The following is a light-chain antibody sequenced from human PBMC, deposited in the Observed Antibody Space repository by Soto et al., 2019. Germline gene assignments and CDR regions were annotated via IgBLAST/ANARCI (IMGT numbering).Light chain of an antibody. V-gene: IGKV3-15*01. J-gene: IGKJ2*02. CDR3: QQRGKWPST. Sequence: EIVLTQSPATLSVSPGERATLSCRASQSVNQKLGWYQQKPGQAPRLLIYVASYRATGIPARFSGSGSGTEYTLTISNLQAEDFAVYYCQQRGKWPSTFGPGTKVEMK. CDR1: QSVNQK. CDR2: VAS.